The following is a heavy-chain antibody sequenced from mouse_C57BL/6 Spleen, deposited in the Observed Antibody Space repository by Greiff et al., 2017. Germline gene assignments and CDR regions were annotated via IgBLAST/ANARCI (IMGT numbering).Heavy chain of an antibody. CDR3: ARPIYYDYDGRFDY. CDR2: IYPRSGNT. Sequence: VKLMESGAELARPGASVKLSCKASGYTFTSYGISWVKQRTGQGLEWIGEIYPRSGNTYYNEKFKGKATLTADKSSSTAYMELRSLTSEDSAVYFCARPIYYDYDGRFDYWGQGTTLTVSS. J-gene: IGHJ2*01. D-gene: IGHD2-4*01. CDR1: GYTFTSYG. V-gene: IGHV1-81*01.